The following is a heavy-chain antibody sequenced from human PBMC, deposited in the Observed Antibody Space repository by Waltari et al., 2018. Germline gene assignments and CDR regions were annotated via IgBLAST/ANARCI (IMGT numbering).Heavy chain of an antibody. CDR1: GGSISSSSYY. J-gene: IGHJ4*02. V-gene: IGHV4-39*01. D-gene: IGHD6-6*01. Sequence: LQLQESGPGLVKPSETLSLTCTVSGGSISSSSYYWGWIRQPPGKGLEWIGSIYYSGSTYYNPSLKSRVTISVDTSKNQFSLKLSSVTAADTAVYYCARPYSSSSGIYFDYWGQGTLVTVSS. CDR3: ARPYSSSSGIYFDY. CDR2: IYYSGST.